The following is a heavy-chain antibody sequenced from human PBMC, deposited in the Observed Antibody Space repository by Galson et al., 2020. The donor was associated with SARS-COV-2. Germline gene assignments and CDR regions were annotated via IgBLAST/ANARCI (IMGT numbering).Heavy chain of an antibody. CDR1: GYTFTSYG. Sequence: ASVKVSCKASGYTFTSYGISWVRQAPGQGLEWMGWISAYNGNTNYAQKLQGRVTITTDTSTSTAYMELRSLRSDDTAVYYCARDSLRRYDILTGYLYYFDYWGQGTLVTVSS. J-gene: IGHJ4*02. D-gene: IGHD3-9*01. CDR3: ARDSLRRYDILTGYLYYFDY. CDR2: ISAYNGNT. V-gene: IGHV1-18*01.